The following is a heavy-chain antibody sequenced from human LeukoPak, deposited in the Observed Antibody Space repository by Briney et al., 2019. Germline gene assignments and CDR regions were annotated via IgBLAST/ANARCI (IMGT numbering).Heavy chain of an antibody. CDR3: ARESSGSYYNPLGYMDV. D-gene: IGHD3-10*01. CDR1: GGSISLYY. CDR2: IFTTGIT. J-gene: IGHJ6*03. V-gene: IGHV4-4*07. Sequence: PSETLSLTCTVSGGSISLYYWNWIRQPAGKGLEWIGRIFTTGITNYKSSLKSRVTMSVDTSKNQFSLTLTSVTAADTAVYYCARESSGSYYNPLGYMDVWGKGTTVTVSS.